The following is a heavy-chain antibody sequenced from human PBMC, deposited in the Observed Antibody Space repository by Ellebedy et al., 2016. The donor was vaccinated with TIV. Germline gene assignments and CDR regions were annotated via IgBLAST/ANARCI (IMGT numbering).Heavy chain of an antibody. CDR3: AKDLDPAGMLRRSDL. CDR2: ISYDGNNK. D-gene: IGHD2-2*01. V-gene: IGHV3-30*18. CDR1: GFTFSSYG. J-gene: IGHJ5*02. Sequence: GESLKISCEASGFTFSSYGMHWVRQAPGKGLEWVAVISYDGNNKYYGDAVKGRFIISRDNSKSTLYLQMSSLRAEDTAVYYCAKDLDPAGMLRRSDLWGQGTLVTVSS.